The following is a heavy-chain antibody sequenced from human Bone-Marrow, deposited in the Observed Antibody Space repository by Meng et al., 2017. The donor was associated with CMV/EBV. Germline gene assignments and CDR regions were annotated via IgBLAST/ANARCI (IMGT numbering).Heavy chain of an antibody. D-gene: IGHD4-23*01. CDR2: INIWNGNT. Sequence: ASVKVSCKASGGTFSSYAISWVRQAPGQGLEWMGGINIWNGNTEFAQSLQGRLTLTTDISTSTAYMELRSLRSDDTAIYYCAKDLFSPGGNSPYDSWGQGTLVTVSS. CDR3: AKDLFSPGGNSPYDS. V-gene: IGHV1-18*01. J-gene: IGHJ4*02. CDR1: GGTFSSYA.